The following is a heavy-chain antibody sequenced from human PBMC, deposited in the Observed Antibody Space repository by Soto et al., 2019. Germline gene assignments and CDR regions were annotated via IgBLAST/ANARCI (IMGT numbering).Heavy chain of an antibody. J-gene: IGHJ5*02. CDR2: ISAYNGNT. CDR3: ARDRVAARPGWFDP. Sequence: QVQLVQSGAEVKKPGASVKVSCKASGYTFTTYGINWVRQAPGQGLEWMGWISAYNGNTNYAQKFQARVTMTTDTSTTTAYMELRSLRSDDTAVYYCARDRVAARPGWFDPWGQGTLVTVSS. V-gene: IGHV1-18*04. CDR1: GYTFTTYG. D-gene: IGHD6-6*01.